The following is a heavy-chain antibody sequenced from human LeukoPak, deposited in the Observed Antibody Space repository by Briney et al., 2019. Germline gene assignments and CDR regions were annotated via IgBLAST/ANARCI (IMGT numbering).Heavy chain of an antibody. D-gene: IGHD5/OR15-5a*01. CDR3: ARTFSTNYMDV. CDR1: XXXXSSYW. V-gene: IGHV3-74*01. Sequence: PGGSXXLSXXXXXXXXSSYWMHWVRXAPGKGLVWVSHINNDGSSTSYADSVKGRFTISRDNAKNTVYLQMNSLRAEDTAVYYCARTFSTNYMDVWGKGTTVTVSS. CDR2: INNDGSST. J-gene: IGHJ6*03.